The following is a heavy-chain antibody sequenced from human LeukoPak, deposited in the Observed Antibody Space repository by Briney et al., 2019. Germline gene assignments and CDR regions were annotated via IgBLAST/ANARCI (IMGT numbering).Heavy chain of an antibody. V-gene: IGHV4-59*08. J-gene: IGHJ4*02. CDR3: ARRGSSSSLDY. CDR2: IYYSGRA. CDR1: GGSNSSEY. Sequence: SETLSLTCTVSGGSNSSEYWTWIRQPPGKGLEWIGYIYYSGRANYNPSLKSRVTISLDTSKNQFSLKVSSVTAADTAVYYCARRGSSSSLDYWGQGTLVTVSS. D-gene: IGHD6-6*01.